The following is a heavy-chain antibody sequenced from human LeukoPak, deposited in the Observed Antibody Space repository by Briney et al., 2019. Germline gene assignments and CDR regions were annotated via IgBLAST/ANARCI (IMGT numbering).Heavy chain of an antibody. CDR2: ISHIGRT. CDR1: GASFSSHY. Sequence: SETLSLTCAVSGASFSSHYWTWIRQSPGTGLEWIGYISHIGRTNYNPSLKSRVTISIATSKNQFSLKLRSVTAADTAVYYCARDLVTVTKGFDIWGQGTMVSVSS. CDR3: ARDLVTVTKGFDI. V-gene: IGHV4-59*11. J-gene: IGHJ3*02. D-gene: IGHD4-17*01.